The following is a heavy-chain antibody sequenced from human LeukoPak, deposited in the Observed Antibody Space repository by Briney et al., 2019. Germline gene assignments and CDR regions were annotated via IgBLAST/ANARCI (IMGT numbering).Heavy chain of an antibody. Sequence: GGSLILSCAASGFTFSSYAMHWVRQAPGKGLEYVSAISSNGGSTYYANSVKGRFTISRDNSKNTLYLQMGSLRAEDMAVYYCARDGGQYSSPEYYFDYWGQGTLVTVSS. J-gene: IGHJ4*02. D-gene: IGHD6-6*01. CDR2: ISSNGGST. V-gene: IGHV3-64*01. CDR3: ARDGGQYSSPEYYFDY. CDR1: GFTFSSYA.